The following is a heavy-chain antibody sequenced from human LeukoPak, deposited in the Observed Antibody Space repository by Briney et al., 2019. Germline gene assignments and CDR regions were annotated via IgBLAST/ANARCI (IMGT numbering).Heavy chain of an antibody. V-gene: IGHV1-46*01. CDR2: INPSSGST. CDR1: GYTFTSYY. Sequence: SVKVSCKASGYTFTSYYMHWVRQAPGQRLEWIGIINPSSGSTSYSQKFQGRVTVTRDTSTTTVSMELSSLRYEDTAVYYCARDRIYESSGYGPIFDFWGQGTLVTVFS. J-gene: IGHJ4*02. D-gene: IGHD3-22*01. CDR3: ARDRIYESSGYGPIFDF.